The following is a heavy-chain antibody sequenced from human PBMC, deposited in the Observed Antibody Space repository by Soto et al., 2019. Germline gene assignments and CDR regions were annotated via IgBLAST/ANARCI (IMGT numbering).Heavy chain of an antibody. CDR2: IIPIFGTA. J-gene: IGHJ6*02. CDR1: GGTFSSYA. CDR3: ARDDPIWFGELLNYYYYGMDV. D-gene: IGHD3-10*01. V-gene: IGHV1-69*13. Sequence: SVKVSCKASGGTFSSYAISWVRQAPGQGLEWMGGIIPIFGTANYAQKFQGRVTITADESTSTAYMELSSLRSEDTAVYYCARDDPIWFGELLNYYYYGMDVWGQGTTVTVSS.